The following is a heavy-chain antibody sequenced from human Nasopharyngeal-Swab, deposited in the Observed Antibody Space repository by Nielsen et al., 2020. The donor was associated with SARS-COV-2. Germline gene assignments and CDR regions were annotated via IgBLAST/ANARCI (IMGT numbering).Heavy chain of an antibody. CDR2: ISYDGSNK. CDR3: ARGSDTALYYFDS. D-gene: IGHD5-18*01. V-gene: IGHV3-30*03. J-gene: IGHJ4*02. Sequence: GESLKISCAASGFIFSNYGMHWVRQAPGKGLEWVAVISYDGSNKYYADSVKGRFTISRDNAKNSLYLQMNGLRAEDTAVYYCARGSDTALYYFDSWGQGTLVTVSS. CDR1: GFIFSNYG.